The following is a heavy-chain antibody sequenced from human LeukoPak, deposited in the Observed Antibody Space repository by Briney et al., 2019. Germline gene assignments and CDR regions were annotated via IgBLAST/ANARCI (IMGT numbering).Heavy chain of an antibody. CDR3: ARDYYGSGSLNWFDP. CDR1: GYTFTSYG. CDR2: ISAYNGNT. J-gene: IGHJ5*02. Sequence: ASVKVSCKTSGYTFTSYGISWVRQAPGQGLEWMGWISAYNGNTNYAQKLQGRVTMTTDTSTSTAYMELRSLRSDDTAVYYCARDYYGSGSLNWFDPWGQGTLVTVSS. V-gene: IGHV1-18*04. D-gene: IGHD3-10*01.